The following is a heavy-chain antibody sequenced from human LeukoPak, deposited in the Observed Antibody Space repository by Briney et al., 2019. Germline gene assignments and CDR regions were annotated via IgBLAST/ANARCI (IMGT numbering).Heavy chain of an antibody. Sequence: SETLSLTCAVYGGSFSGYYWSWIRQPPGKGLEWIGEINHSGSTNYSPSLKSRVTISVDTSKNQFSLKLGSVTAADTAVYYCGRDGADSSVFFFCDDCFAPGGQEPRVTVSS. CDR1: GGSFSGYY. CDR3: GRDGADSSVFFFCDDCFAP. D-gene: IGHD3-22*01. V-gene: IGHV4-34*01. J-gene: IGHJ5*02. CDR2: INHSGST.